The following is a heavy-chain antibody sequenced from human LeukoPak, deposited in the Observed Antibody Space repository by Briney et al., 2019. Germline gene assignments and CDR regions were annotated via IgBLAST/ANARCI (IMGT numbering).Heavy chain of an antibody. CDR2: INPSGGST. CDR3: ARTSSGYYAHFDL. J-gene: IGHJ4*02. Sequence: ASVKVSCKASGYTFTSYYMHWVRQAPGQGLEWMGIINPSGGSTSYAQKFQGRVTMTRDMSTSTVYMELSSLRSEDTAVYYCARTSSGYYAHFDLWGQGTLVTVS. CDR1: GYTFTSYY. V-gene: IGHV1-46*01. D-gene: IGHD3-22*01.